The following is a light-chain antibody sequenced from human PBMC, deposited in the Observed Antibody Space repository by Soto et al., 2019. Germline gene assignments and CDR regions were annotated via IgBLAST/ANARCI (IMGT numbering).Light chain of an antibody. CDR1: TSNIGSNY. CDR2: RNN. Sequence: QSVLTQPPSASGTPGQGVTISCSGSTSNIGSNYVYWYQQLPGTAPKLLIYRNNQRPSGVPDRFSGSKSGTSASLAISGLQADDEADYYCVSYAGSYTYVFGTGTKVTVL. J-gene: IGLJ1*01. CDR3: VSYAGSYTYV. V-gene: IGLV1-47*01.